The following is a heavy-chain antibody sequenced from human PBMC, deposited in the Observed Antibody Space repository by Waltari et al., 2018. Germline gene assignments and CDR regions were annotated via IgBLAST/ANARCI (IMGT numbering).Heavy chain of an antibody. J-gene: IGHJ4*02. CDR3: ERYYAFFDY. CDR2: IYYSGST. Sequence: QLQLQESGPGLVKPSETLSLTCTVSGGSLSSSSYYWGWIRPPPGKGLEWIGSIYYSGSTYYNPSRKSRVTISVDMSKNQFALKLRSVTAADTAEYYCERYYAFFDYWGQGTLVTVAS. V-gene: IGHV4-39*07. D-gene: IGHD3-16*01. CDR1: GGSLSSSSYY.